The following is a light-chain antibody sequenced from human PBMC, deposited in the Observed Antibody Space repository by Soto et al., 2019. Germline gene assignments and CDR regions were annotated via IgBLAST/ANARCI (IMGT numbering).Light chain of an antibody. CDR2: GAS. V-gene: IGKV3-20*01. CDR3: QQYGNSPT. CDR1: RSVSSSY. Sequence: EIVLTQSPGTLSLSPGERATLSCRASRSVSSSYLAWYQQKPGQAPRLLIYGASSRATGIPDRFSGSGSGTDFTLTISRLEPEDFAVYYCQQYGNSPTFGQGTKVEIK. J-gene: IGKJ1*01.